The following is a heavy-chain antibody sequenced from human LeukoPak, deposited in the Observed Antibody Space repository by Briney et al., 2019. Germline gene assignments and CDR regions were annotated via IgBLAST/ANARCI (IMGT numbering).Heavy chain of an antibody. D-gene: IGHD1-26*01. CDR3: ARDMVGATIDY. J-gene: IGHJ4*02. CDR1: GFTFSSYA. Sequence: PGGSLRLSCAASGFTFSSYAMHWVRQAPGKGLEWVAVISYDGSNKYYADSVKGRFTISRDNSKNTLYLQMNSLRAEDTAVYYCARDMVGATIDYWGQGTLVTVSS. CDR2: ISYDGSNK. V-gene: IGHV3-30*04.